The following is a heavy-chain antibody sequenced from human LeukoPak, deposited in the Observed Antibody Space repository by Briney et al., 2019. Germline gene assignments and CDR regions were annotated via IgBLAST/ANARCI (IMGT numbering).Heavy chain of an antibody. CDR2: ISWNSGSI. D-gene: IGHD2-21*02. CDR3: AKQVSGGDCCAAFDI. Sequence: PGGSLRLSCAASGFTFSSYAMSWVRQAPGKGLEWVSGISWNSGSIGYADSVKGRFTISRDNAKNSLYLQMSSLRAEDTALYYCAKQVSGGDCCAAFDIWGQGTMVTVSS. J-gene: IGHJ3*02. CDR1: GFTFSSYA. V-gene: IGHV3-9*01.